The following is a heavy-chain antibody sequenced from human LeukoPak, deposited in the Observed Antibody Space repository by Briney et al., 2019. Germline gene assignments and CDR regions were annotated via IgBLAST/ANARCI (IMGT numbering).Heavy chain of an antibody. Sequence: QPGGSLRLSCAASGFTFSSYGMHWVRQAPGKGLEWVAVIWYDGSNKYYADSVKGRFTISRDNSKNTLYLQMNSLRAEDTAVYYCAREGPTTVTTDFDYWGQGTLVTVSS. CDR2: IWYDGSNK. CDR3: AREGPTTVTTDFDY. D-gene: IGHD4-17*01. CDR1: GFTFSSYG. J-gene: IGHJ4*02. V-gene: IGHV3-33*01.